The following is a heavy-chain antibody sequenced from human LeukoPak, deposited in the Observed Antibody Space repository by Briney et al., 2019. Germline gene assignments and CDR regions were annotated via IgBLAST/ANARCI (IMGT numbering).Heavy chain of an antibody. CDR2: ISASSSSI. J-gene: IGHJ1*01. CDR3: ARRAAGRPGADYFQH. Sequence: PGGSLRLSCAASGFTFSGYSMNWVRQAVGKGLEWVSYISASSSSIYYADSVKGRFTISRDNAKNSLYLQMNSLRDGDTAVYYCARRAAGRPGADYFQHWGQGILVTVSS. V-gene: IGHV3-48*02. D-gene: IGHD3-10*01. CDR1: GFTFSGYS.